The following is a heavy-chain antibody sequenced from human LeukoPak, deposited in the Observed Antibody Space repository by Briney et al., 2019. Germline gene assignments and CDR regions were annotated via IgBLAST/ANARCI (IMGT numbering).Heavy chain of an antibody. D-gene: IGHD3-10*01. CDR3: ARRIWFGFDP. Sequence: SETLSLTCTVSGGSISSGDYYWSWIRQPPGRGLEWIGYIYYSGSTYYNPSLKSRVTISVDTSKNQFSLKLSSVTAADTAVYYCARRIWFGFDPWGQGTLVTVSS. CDR2: IYYSGST. J-gene: IGHJ5*02. CDR1: GGSISSGDYY. V-gene: IGHV4-30-4*01.